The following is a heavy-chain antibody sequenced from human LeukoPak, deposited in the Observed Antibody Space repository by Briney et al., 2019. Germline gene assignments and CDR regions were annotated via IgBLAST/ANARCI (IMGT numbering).Heavy chain of an antibody. CDR1: GGSISSSNW. CDR3: ARDTTMVRGGYDY. Sequence: SGTLSLTCAVSGGSISSSNWWSWVRQPPGKGLEWIGEIYHSGSTNYNPSLKSRVTISVDKSKNQFSLKLSSVTAADTAVYYCARDTTMVRGGYDYWGQGTLVTVSS. J-gene: IGHJ4*02. V-gene: IGHV4-4*02. CDR2: IYHSGST. D-gene: IGHD3-10*01.